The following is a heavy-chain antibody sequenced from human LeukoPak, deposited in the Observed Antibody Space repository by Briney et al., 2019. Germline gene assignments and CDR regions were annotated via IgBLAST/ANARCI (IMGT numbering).Heavy chain of an antibody. V-gene: IGHV3-30-3*01. CDR3: ARDGVGELLSDF. CDR1: GFTFSSYA. CDR2: ISYDGSNK. Sequence: GRSLRLSCAASGFTFSSYAMHWVRQAPGKGLEWVAVISYDGSNKYYADSVKGRFTISRDNAKNSLYLQMNSLRAEDTAVYYCARDGVGELLSDFWGQGTLVTVSS. J-gene: IGHJ4*02. D-gene: IGHD1-26*01.